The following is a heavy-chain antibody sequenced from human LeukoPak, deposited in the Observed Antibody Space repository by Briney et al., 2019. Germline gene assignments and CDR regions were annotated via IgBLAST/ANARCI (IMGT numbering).Heavy chain of an antibody. J-gene: IGHJ4*02. CDR1: GGSISSTNYY. Sequence: SSETLSLTCTVSGGSISSTNYYWSWIRQPPGKGLEWIGEINHSGSTNYNPSLKSRVTISVDTSKNQFSLKLSSVTAADTAVYYCARRRIAVAGTLDYWGQGTLVTVSS. D-gene: IGHD6-19*01. V-gene: IGHV4-39*07. CDR2: INHSGST. CDR3: ARRRIAVAGTLDY.